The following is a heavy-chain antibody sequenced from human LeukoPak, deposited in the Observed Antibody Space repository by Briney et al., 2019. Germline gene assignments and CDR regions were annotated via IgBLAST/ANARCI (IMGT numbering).Heavy chain of an antibody. J-gene: IGHJ4*02. CDR1: GFTFSSYS. CDR3: VRDNPRCCGVIPSNIDDY. V-gene: IGHV3-48*01. Sequence: GGSLRLSCAASGFTFSSYSMNWVRQAPGKGLEWVAYINGGGSPIYYADSVRGRFTISRGNAKNSLYLQMNSLRAEDTAVYYCVRDNPRCCGVIPSNIDDYWGQGTLVTVSS. D-gene: IGHD2/OR15-2a*01. CDR2: INGGGSPI.